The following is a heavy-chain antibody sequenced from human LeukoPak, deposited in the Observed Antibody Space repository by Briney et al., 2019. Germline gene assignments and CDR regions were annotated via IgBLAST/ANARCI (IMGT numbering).Heavy chain of an antibody. D-gene: IGHD6-13*01. V-gene: IGHV4-59*13. CDR2: IYYSGST. J-gene: IGHJ3*02. CDR3: AREDQQLNAFDI. CDR1: GGSISSYY. Sequence: PSETLSLTCTVSGGSISSYYWSWIRQPPGKGLEWIGYIYYSGSTNYNPSLKSRVTISVDTSKNQFSLKLSSVTAADTAVYYCAREDQQLNAFDIWGQGTMVTVSS.